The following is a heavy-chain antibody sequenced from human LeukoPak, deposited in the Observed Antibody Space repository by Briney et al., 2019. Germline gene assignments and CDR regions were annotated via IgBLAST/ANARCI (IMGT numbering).Heavy chain of an antibody. Sequence: GGSLRLSCAASGFTFSSYSMNWVRQAPGKGLEWVSSISSSSSYIYYADSVKGRFTISRDNAKNSLYLQMNSLRAEDTAVYYCARDGLGYCSSTSCYGPWGHYYYYMDVWGKGTTVTVSS. CDR1: GFTFSSYS. D-gene: IGHD2-2*01. CDR3: ARDGLGYCSSTSCYGPWGHYYYYMDV. V-gene: IGHV3-21*01. CDR2: ISSSSSYI. J-gene: IGHJ6*03.